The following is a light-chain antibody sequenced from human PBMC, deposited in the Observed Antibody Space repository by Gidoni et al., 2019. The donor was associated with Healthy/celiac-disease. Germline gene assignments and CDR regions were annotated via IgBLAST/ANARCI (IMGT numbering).Light chain of an antibody. CDR3: QQYNNWPPGT. CDR2: GAS. J-gene: IGKJ1*01. Sequence: EIVMTQYPATLSVSPGERATLSCRASQSVSSNLAWYQQKPGQAPRLLIYGASTRATGIPSRFSGSGSGTEFTLTISSLQSEDFAVYYCQQYNNWPPGTFGQXTKVEIK. CDR1: QSVSSN. V-gene: IGKV3-15*01.